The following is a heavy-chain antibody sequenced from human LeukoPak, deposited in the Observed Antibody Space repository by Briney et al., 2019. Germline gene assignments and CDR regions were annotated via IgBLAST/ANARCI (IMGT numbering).Heavy chain of an antibody. CDR3: ARTRLRDDAFDI. J-gene: IGHJ3*02. CDR1: GYTFINYY. V-gene: IGHV1-46*01. CDR2: INPSGGST. Sequence: ASVKVSCKASGYTFINYYLHWVRQAPGHGLEWMAIINPSGGSTSYAQKFQGRVTMTRDTSTSAVYMELSSLRSEDTAVYYCARTRLRDDAFDIWGQGIMVTVSS. D-gene: IGHD2-21*02.